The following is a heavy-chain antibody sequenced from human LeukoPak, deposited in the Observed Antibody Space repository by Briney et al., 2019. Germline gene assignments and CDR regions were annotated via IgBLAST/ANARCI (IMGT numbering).Heavy chain of an antibody. CDR3: ARGPPYIVVVTAIGFFDY. Sequence: RSSETLSLTCAVSGDAISNNYWWHWVRQPPGKGLEWIGEINHSGSTNYNPSLKSRVTISVDTSKNQFSLKLSSVTAADTAVYYCARGPPYIVVVTAIGFFDYWGQGTLVTVSS. CDR2: INHSGST. V-gene: IGHV4-4*02. D-gene: IGHD2-21*02. J-gene: IGHJ4*02. CDR1: GDAISNNYW.